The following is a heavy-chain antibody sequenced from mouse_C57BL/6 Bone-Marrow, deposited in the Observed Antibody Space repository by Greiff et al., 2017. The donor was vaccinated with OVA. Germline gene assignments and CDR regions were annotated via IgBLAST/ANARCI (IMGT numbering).Heavy chain of an antibody. Sequence: DVMLVESGPGMVKPSQSLSLTCTVTGYSITSGYDWHWIRHFPGNKLEWMGYISYSGSTNYNPSLKSRISITHDTSKNHFFLKLNSVTTEDTATYYCAREELGRFAYWSQGTLVTVSA. D-gene: IGHD4-1*01. V-gene: IGHV3-1*01. CDR2: ISYSGST. J-gene: IGHJ3*01. CDR1: GYSITSGYD. CDR3: AREELGRFAY.